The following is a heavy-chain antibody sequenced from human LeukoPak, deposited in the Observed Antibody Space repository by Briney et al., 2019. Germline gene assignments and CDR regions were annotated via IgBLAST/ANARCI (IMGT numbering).Heavy chain of an antibody. J-gene: IGHJ4*02. D-gene: IGHD3-22*01. Sequence: GSSLRLSCAASGFTFSSYGMHWVGQAPGKGLEGVANIKQDGSEKYYVDSVKGRFTISRDNAKNSLYLQMSSLRAEDTAVYYCARDTYDSSGYYAHFDYWGQGTLVTVSS. V-gene: IGHV3-7*01. CDR3: ARDTYDSSGYYAHFDY. CDR2: IKQDGSEK. CDR1: GFTFSSYG.